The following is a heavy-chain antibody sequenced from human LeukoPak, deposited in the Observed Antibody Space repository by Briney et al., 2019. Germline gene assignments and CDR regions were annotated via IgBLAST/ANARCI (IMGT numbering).Heavy chain of an antibody. V-gene: IGHV4-34*01. CDR3: ARGRNYYDSSGYYVGRFFDY. J-gene: IGHJ4*02. CDR2: INHSGST. Sequence: SETLSLTCAVYGGSFSGYYWSWIRQPPGKGLEWIGEINHSGSTNYNPSLKSRVTISVDTSKNQFSLELSSVTAADTAVYYCARGRNYYDSSGYYVGRFFDYWGQGTLVTVSS. D-gene: IGHD3-22*01. CDR1: GGSFSGYY.